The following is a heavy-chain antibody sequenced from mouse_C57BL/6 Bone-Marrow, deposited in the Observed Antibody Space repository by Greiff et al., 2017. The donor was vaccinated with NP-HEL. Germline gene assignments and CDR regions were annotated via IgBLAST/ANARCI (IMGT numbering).Heavy chain of an antibody. V-gene: IGHV8-2*01. J-gene: IGHJ2*01. Sequence: QVTLKESGPGILQPSQTLSLACTSSGISLSTSGMGLSRLRTPPGQALVWLVSTWNNDNYYTPSLKSRLTISKETSNNQVFLKLTSVGTADSATYYGAWREGSYCYGSSYPDLGDQGNTLTVTA. CDR1: ISLSTSGMGL. D-gene: IGHD1-1*01. CDR2: WNNDNY. CDR3: WREGSYCYGSSYPDL.